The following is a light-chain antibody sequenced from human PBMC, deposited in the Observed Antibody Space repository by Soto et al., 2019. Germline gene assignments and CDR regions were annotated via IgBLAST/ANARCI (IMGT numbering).Light chain of an antibody. V-gene: IGKV1-39*01. J-gene: IGKJ5*01. CDR2: SAF. Sequence: DIDVTQTPSSLSASTADRGTTNSWASQNIGSFLNWYQQKPGEAPRLLVYSAFRIQSGVPSRFNASGSGTDFTLSISSLQPEDFSTCYCQQGSTTPITFGLGTRLEIK. CDR1: QNIGSF. CDR3: QQGSTTPIT.